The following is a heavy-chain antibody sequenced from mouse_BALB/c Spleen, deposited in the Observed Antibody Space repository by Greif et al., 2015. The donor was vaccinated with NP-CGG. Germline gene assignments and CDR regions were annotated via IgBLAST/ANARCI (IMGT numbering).Heavy chain of an antibody. CDR3: ASGTTATYWYFDV. CDR1: GFNIKDTY. Sequence: EVQLQESGAELVKPGASVKLSCTASGFNIKDTYMHWVKQRPEQGLEWIGRIDPANGNTKYDPKFQGKATITADTSSNTAYLQLSSLTSEDTAVCYCASGTTATYWYFDVWGAGTTVTVSS. J-gene: IGHJ1*01. V-gene: IGHV14-3*02. CDR2: IDPANGNT. D-gene: IGHD1-2*01.